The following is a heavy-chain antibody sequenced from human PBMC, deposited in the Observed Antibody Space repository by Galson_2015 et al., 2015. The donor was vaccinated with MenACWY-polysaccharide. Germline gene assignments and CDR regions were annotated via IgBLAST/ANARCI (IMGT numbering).Heavy chain of an antibody. CDR1: GFTFSNAW. CDR2: IKSKTDGGTT. Sequence: SLRLSCAASGFTFSNAWMSWVRQAPGKGLEWVGRIKSKTDGGTTDYAAPVKGRFTISRDDSKNTLYLQMNSLKTEDTAVYYCTTGWELLPDVLVDYWGQGTLVTVSS. CDR3: TTGWELLPDVLVDY. V-gene: IGHV3-15*01. J-gene: IGHJ4*02. D-gene: IGHD1-26*01.